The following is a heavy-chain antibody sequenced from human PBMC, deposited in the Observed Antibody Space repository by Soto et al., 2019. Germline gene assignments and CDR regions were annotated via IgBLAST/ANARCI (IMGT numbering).Heavy chain of an antibody. CDR2: MHHSGST. J-gene: IGHJ6*02. Sequence: SETLSLTCAVSGYSISSGYYWGWIRQPPGTGLEWIATMHHSGSTYYNPSLKSRVTISLDTSKNQFSLNLRSVTAADTAVYYCAKTWGQGYYYFGLDVWGQGTTVTVSS. CDR1: GYSISSGYY. CDR3: AKTWGQGYYYFGLDV. D-gene: IGHD3-16*01. V-gene: IGHV4-38-2*01.